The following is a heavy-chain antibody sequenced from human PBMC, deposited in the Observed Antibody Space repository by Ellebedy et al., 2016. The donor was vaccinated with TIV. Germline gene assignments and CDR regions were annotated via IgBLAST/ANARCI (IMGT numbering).Heavy chain of an antibody. Sequence: GGSLRLSCAASGFTFSSYAMSWVRQAPGKGLEWVSAISGSGGSTYYADSVKGRSTISRDNSKNTLYLQMNSLRAEDTAVYYCAKALPDIVATSYAFDIWGQGTMVTVSS. V-gene: IGHV3-23*01. CDR2: ISGSGGST. D-gene: IGHD5-12*01. J-gene: IGHJ3*02. CDR3: AKALPDIVATSYAFDI. CDR1: GFTFSSYA.